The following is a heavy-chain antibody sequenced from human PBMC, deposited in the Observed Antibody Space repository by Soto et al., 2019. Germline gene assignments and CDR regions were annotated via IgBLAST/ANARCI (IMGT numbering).Heavy chain of an antibody. Sequence: PVGSLRLSCAASGFTISTFAMTWVRQAPGKGLESVCGMTGSGATIHYADSVKGRFTISKDNSRNVLYLQMDYLRDEDTAVYYCAKDAVYNDSLWLMDSWGQGTLVTVYS. D-gene: IGHD2-21*01. CDR1: GFTISTFA. J-gene: IGHJ4*02. CDR2: MTGSGATI. CDR3: AKDAVYNDSLWLMDS. V-gene: IGHV3-23*01.